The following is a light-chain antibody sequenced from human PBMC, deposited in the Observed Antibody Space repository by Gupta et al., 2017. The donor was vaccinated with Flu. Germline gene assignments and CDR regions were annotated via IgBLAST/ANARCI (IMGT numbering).Light chain of an antibody. CDR1: DNIRGW. J-gene: IGKJ1*01. Sequence: DIRMTQSPSTLSASVGDRVTITCRASDNIRGWLAWYQQKPGKAPKLLIYRASNLESGVPSRFSGSGSGTEYTLSISSLQPDDFATYYCQQHNSYWTFGQGTKVEIK. CDR2: RAS. V-gene: IGKV1-5*03. CDR3: QQHNSYWT.